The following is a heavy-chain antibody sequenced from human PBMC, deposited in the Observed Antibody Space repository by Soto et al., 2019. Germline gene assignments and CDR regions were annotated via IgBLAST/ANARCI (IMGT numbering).Heavy chain of an antibody. CDR1: GFTFDDYA. CDR2: ISWDSGRI. CDR3: AKATLWGGDGYNSYYYNAMDV. Sequence: EMQLVESGVGLVQPGRSLRLSCAASGFTFDDYAMYWVRQGPGKGLEWVSGISWDSGRIGYADSVKGRFTISRDNAKNSLNLQMNSLRPEDTALYYCAKATLWGGDGYNSYYYNAMDVWGQGTTVTVSS. D-gene: IGHD3-16*01. V-gene: IGHV3-9*01. J-gene: IGHJ6*02.